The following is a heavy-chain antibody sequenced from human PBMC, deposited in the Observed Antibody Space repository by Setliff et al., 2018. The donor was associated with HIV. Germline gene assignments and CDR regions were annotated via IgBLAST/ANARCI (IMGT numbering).Heavy chain of an antibody. CDR2: LIKSGST. J-gene: IGHJ4*02. D-gene: IGHD3-16*01. CDR3: ARSLRLGAEKYFDS. CDR1: GGSFSGYY. Sequence: ETLSLTCAVYGGSFSGYYWNWIRQPPGEGLEWIGGLIKSGSTNYNPSLKSRVTISVDRSKKQFFLILNSVTAADTALYYCARSLRLGAEKYFDSWGQGALVTVSS. V-gene: IGHV4-34*12.